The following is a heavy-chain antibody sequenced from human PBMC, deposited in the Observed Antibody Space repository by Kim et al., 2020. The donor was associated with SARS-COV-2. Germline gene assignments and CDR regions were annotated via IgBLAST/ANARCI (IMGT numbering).Heavy chain of an antibody. CDR1: GGTFSSYA. Sequence: SVKVSCKASGGTFSSYAISWVRQAPGQGLEWMGRIIPILGIANYAQKFQGRVTITADKSTSTAYMELSSLRSEDTAVYYCARDGTPGAAALRYYYYYYMDVWGKGTTVTVSS. CDR3: ARDGTPGAAALRYYYYYYMDV. D-gene: IGHD2-2*01. V-gene: IGHV1-69*04. J-gene: IGHJ6*03. CDR2: IIPILGIA.